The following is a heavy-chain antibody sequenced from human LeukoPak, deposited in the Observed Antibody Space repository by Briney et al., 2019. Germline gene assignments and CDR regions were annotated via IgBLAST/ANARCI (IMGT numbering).Heavy chain of an antibody. CDR1: GYSISSGYY. CDR2: IYYSGRT. CDR3: ARHDHIVVVPAAPGFDY. D-gene: IGHD2-2*01. V-gene: IGHV4-38-2*01. Sequence: SEALSLTCAVSGYSISSGYYCGWVRQLPGKGVEWIGRIYYSGRTYYNPSLKSRVTISVDASKNQFSMKLSSVTAADTAVYYCARHDHIVVVPAAPGFDYWGQGTLVTVSS. J-gene: IGHJ4*02.